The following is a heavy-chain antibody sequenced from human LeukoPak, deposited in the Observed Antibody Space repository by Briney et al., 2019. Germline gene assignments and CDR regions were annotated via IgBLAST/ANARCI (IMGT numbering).Heavy chain of an antibody. J-gene: IGHJ4*02. D-gene: IGHD3-3*01. CDR2: IYDSGTT. V-gene: IGHV3-53*01. Sequence: GGSLRLSCATSGFTVSSNYMSWVRQAPGKGLEWVSVIYDSGTTYYADSVKGRFTISRDNSMDTLYLQMNSLRAEDTAIYYCTKGQRANSGYYYFDSWGQGTLVTVSS. CDR3: TKGQRANSGYYYFDS. CDR1: GFTVSSNY.